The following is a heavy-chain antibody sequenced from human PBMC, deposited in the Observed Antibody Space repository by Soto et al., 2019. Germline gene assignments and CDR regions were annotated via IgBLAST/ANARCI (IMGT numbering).Heavy chain of an antibody. Sequence: AGGSLRLSCAASGFTFSSYAMSWVRQAPGKGLEWVSAISGSGGSTYYADSVKGRFTISRDNSKNTLYLQMNSLRAEDTAVYYCAGGDSGYYSYYYGMDVWGQGTTVTVS. CDR3: AGGDSGYYSYYYGMDV. J-gene: IGHJ6*02. V-gene: IGHV3-23*01. CDR1: GFTFSSYA. D-gene: IGHD3-22*01. CDR2: ISGSGGST.